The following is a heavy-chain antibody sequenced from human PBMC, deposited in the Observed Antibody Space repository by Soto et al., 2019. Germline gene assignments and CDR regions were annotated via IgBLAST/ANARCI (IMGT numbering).Heavy chain of an antibody. V-gene: IGHV4-31*03. J-gene: IGHJ3*02. D-gene: IGHD1-26*01. CDR1: GGSISSGGYY. CDR3: ASHRWELRRGAFDI. CDR2: IYYSGST. Sequence: SETLSLTCTVSGGSISSGGYYWSWIRQHPGKGLEWIGYIYYSGSTYYNPSLQSRVTISVDTSKNQFSLKLSSVTAADTAVYYCASHRWELRRGAFDIWGQGTMVTVSS.